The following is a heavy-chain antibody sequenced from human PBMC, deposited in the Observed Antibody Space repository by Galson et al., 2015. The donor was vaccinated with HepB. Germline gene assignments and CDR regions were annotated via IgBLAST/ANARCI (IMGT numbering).Heavy chain of an antibody. CDR3: AKDSRYSFDAPFDY. D-gene: IGHD5-12*01. J-gene: IGHJ4*02. CDR1: GFTFRNYG. V-gene: IGHV3-30*18. Sequence: SLRLSCAVSGFTFRNYGMHWIRQAPGKGLEWVAYISYNGNNEYYGDSVKGRFTISRDNSNNTVFLQMTTLRLEDTAVYYCAKDSRYSFDAPFDYWGQGTLVTVSS. CDR2: ISYNGNNE.